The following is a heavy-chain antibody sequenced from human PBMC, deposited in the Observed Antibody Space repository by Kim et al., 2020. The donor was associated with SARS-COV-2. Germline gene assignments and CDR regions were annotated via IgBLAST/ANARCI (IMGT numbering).Heavy chain of an antibody. CDR1: GGTFSSYA. Sequence: SVKVSCKASGGTFSSYAISWVRQAPGQGLEWMGRIIPILGIANYAQKFQGRVTITADKSTSTAYMELSSLRSEDTAVYYCAREFRFWGIPAAILTMNWFDPWGQGTLVTVSS. CDR3: AREFRFWGIPAAILTMNWFDP. CDR2: IIPILGIA. D-gene: IGHD2-2*02. V-gene: IGHV1-69*04. J-gene: IGHJ5*02.